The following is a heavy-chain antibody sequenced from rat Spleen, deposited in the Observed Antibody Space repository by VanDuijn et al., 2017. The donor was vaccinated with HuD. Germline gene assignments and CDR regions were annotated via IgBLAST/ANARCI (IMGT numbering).Heavy chain of an antibody. D-gene: IGHD1-12*02. CDR2: ISTGGGNT. J-gene: IGHJ3*01. CDR3: ASLHYDGSYYYIWFAY. CDR1: GFTFSNYY. Sequence: EVQLVESGGGLVQPGRSMKLSCAASGFTFSNYYMAWVRQAPTKGLEWVASISTGGGNTYYRDSVKGRFTISRDNAKSTLYLQMDSLRSEDTATYYCASLHYDGSYYYIWFAYWGQGALVTVSS. V-gene: IGHV5-25*01.